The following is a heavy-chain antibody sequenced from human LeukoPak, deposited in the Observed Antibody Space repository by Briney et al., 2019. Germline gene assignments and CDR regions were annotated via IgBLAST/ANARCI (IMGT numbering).Heavy chain of an antibody. V-gene: IGHV1-69*05. CDR2: IIPIFGTA. J-gene: IGHJ5*02. D-gene: IGHD3-3*01. CDR3: ARHPYYDFWSGYYDNWFDP. CDR1: GGTFSSYA. Sequence: SVKVSCKASGGTFSSYAISWVRQAPGQGLEWMGRIIPIFGTANYAQKFQGRVTITTDESTSTAYMELSSLRSEDTAVYYCARHPYYDFWSGYYDNWFDPWGQGTLVTVSS.